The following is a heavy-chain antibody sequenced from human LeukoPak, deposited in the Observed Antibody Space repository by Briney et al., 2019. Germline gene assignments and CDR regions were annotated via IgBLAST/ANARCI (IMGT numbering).Heavy chain of an antibody. CDR2: ISNSGGNI. CDR1: GITFSNYN. CDR3: AKDISSSLGDYYYYYGMDV. D-gene: IGHD6-13*01. Sequence: GGSLRLSCAASGITFSNYNMNWVRQAPGKGLEWVSSISNSGGNIDYADSVKGRFTISRDNSKNSLYLQMNSLRTEDTALYYCAKDISSSLGDYYYYYGMDVWGKGTTVTVSS. V-gene: IGHV3-21*04. J-gene: IGHJ6*04.